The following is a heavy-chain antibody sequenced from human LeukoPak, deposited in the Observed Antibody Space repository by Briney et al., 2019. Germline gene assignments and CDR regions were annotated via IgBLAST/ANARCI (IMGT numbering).Heavy chain of an antibody. J-gene: IGHJ3*02. CDR2: IYYSGST. V-gene: IGHV4-59*01. Sequence: PSETLSLTCSVSGGSISSYYWSWIRQPPGNGMEWIGYIYYSGSTNYNPSLKSRVTISKDMSKNQFSLRLTSVTAADTAVYYCAGVGGAPLGAFDIWGQGTMVTVSS. D-gene: IGHD3-16*01. CDR3: AGVGGAPLGAFDI. CDR1: GGSISSYY.